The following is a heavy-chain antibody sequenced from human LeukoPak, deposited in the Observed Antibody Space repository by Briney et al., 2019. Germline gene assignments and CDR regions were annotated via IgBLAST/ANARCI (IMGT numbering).Heavy chain of an antibody. D-gene: IGHD6-19*01. CDR2: IYYSGST. Sequence: PSETLSLTCTVSGGSISSSSYYWTWIRQPPGQGLEWIGNIYYSGSTHYNPSLKSRVTISIDTFKNQSSPKLTSVTAADTAVYYCARLPYSSGWFDAFDIWGRGTVVTVSS. CDR1: GGSISSSSYY. CDR3: ARLPYSSGWFDAFDI. J-gene: IGHJ3*02. V-gene: IGHV4-39*01.